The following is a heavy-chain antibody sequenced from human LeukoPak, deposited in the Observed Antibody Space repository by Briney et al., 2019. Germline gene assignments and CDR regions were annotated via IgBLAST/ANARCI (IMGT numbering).Heavy chain of an antibody. J-gene: IGHJ4*02. CDR1: GFSFTIYW. Sequence: GESLKISCKGSGFSFTIYWIGWVRQMPGKGLEWMGIIYPGDSDTRYSPSFRGQVTISADKSISTAYLQWSSLKASDTAMYYCPRLVLGDTSGYYYVEYFDYWGQGTLVTVSS. D-gene: IGHD3-22*01. CDR3: PRLVLGDTSGYYYVEYFDY. V-gene: IGHV5-51*01. CDR2: IYPGDSDT.